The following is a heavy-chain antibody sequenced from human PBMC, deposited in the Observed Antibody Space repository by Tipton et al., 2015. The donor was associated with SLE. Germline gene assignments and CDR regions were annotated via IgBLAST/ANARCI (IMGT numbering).Heavy chain of an antibody. CDR2: INHSGST. CDR3: ARGGGDDYGDYAFDY. J-gene: IGHJ4*02. V-gene: IGHV4-34*01. D-gene: IGHD4-17*01. CDR1: GGSFSGYY. Sequence: TLSLTCAVYGGSFSGYYWSWIRQPPGKGLEWIGEINHSGSTNYNPSLKSRVTISEDTSKKQFSLKLSSVTAADTAVYYCARGGGDDYGDYAFDYWGQGTLVTVSS.